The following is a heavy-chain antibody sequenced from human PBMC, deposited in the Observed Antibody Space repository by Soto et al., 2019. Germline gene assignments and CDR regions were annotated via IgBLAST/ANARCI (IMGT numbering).Heavy chain of an antibody. D-gene: IGHD3-22*01. J-gene: IGHJ4*02. CDR1: GFTFSTYW. CDR2: IKTDGTYA. CDR3: AAGGSGYFAN. Sequence: EVQLVESGGDLVQPGGSLRLSCAASGFTFSTYWMHWVRQAPGKGLLWVSRIKTDGTYATYADSVKGRFTISRDNAKNTLYLQMNSLRVVDAAVYYCAAGGSGYFANWGQGTLVTVSS. V-gene: IGHV3-74*01.